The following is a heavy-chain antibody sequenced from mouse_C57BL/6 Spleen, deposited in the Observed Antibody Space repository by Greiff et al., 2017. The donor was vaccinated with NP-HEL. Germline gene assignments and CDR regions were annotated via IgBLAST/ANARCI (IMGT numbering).Heavy chain of an antibody. D-gene: IGHD2-1*01. CDR3: TTIYYGNYLFAY. CDR1: GFNIKDYY. V-gene: IGHV14-1*01. CDR2: IDPEDGDT. J-gene: IGHJ3*01. Sequence: VQLKESGAELVRPGASVTLSCTASGFNIKDYYMHWVKQRPEQGLEWIGRIDPEDGDTEYAPKFQGKATMTADTSSNTAYLQLSSLTSEDTAVYYCTTIYYGNYLFAYWGQGTLVTVSA.